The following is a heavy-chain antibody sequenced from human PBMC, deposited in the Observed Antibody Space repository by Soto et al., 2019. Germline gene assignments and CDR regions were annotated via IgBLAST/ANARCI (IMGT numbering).Heavy chain of an antibody. J-gene: IGHJ4*02. Sequence: PXESLKISCQASGYAFIYFWCALVLQVPGKGLEWMGVIYPGASDIRYSPSFEGHVTISADKSTNTAYLQWSSLEAADTAIYYCARQGTSRGSDYAAFDLWGPGTLVTVSS. V-gene: IGHV5-51*01. CDR1: GYAFIYFW. D-gene: IGHD3-10*01. CDR3: ARQGTSRGSDYAAFDL. CDR2: IYPGASDI.